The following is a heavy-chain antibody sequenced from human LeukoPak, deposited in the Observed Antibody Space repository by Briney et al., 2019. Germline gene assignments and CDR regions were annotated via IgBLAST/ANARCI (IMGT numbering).Heavy chain of an antibody. Sequence: SETLSLTCTVSGGSISSGGYYWSWIRQHPGKGLEWIGYSYYSGSTYYNPSLKSRVTISVDTSKNQFSLKLSSVTAADTAVYYCASSHGRDGYNRSGRNAFDIWGQGTMVTVSS. V-gene: IGHV4-31*03. CDR1: GGSISSGGYY. D-gene: IGHD5-24*01. CDR2: SYYSGST. CDR3: ASSHGRDGYNRSGRNAFDI. J-gene: IGHJ3*02.